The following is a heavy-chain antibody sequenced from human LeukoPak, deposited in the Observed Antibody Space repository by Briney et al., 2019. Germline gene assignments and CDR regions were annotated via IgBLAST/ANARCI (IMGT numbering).Heavy chain of an antibody. J-gene: IGHJ2*01. CDR1: GFTFSSYS. Sequence: GGSLRLSCVASGFTFSSYSMNWVRQAPGKGLEWVSFISSSSSYIYYADSVKGRFTISRENAKNSLYLQMNSLRAGDTAVYYCARAAYSSTWYSRYFDLWGRGTLVTVSS. CDR2: ISSSSSYI. CDR3: ARAAYSSTWYSRYFDL. D-gene: IGHD6-13*01. V-gene: IGHV3-21*01.